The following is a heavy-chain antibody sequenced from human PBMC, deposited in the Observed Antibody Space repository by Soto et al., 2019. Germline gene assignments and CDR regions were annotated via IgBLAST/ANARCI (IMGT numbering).Heavy chain of an antibody. J-gene: IGHJ5*02. CDR2: INHSGST. Sequence: SETLSLTCAVYGGSFSGYYWSWIRQPPGKGLEWIGEINHSGSTNYNPSLKSRVTISVDTSKNQFSLKLSSVTAADTAVYYCARTQTPSRRPPHSNLNRRTTNDGAHIQRPRVTKIGDWFDPWGQGTLVTVSS. D-gene: IGHD4-17*01. V-gene: IGHV4-34*01. CDR1: GGSFSGYY. CDR3: ARTQTPSRRPPHSNLNRRTTNDGAHIQRPRVTKIGDWFDP.